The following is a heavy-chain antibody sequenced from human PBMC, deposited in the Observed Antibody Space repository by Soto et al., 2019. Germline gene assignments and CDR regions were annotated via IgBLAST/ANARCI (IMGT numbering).Heavy chain of an antibody. D-gene: IGHD5-12*01. V-gene: IGHV1-69*01. CDR1: GGTFSSYA. CDR2: IIPIFGTA. Sequence: QVQLVQSGAEVKKPGSSVKISCKASGGTFSSYAISWVRQAPGQGLEWMGGIIPIFGTANYAQKFQGRVTITADESTSTAYMELSSLRSEDTAVYYCARVTVATLWDQYYFDYWGQGTLVTVSS. J-gene: IGHJ4*02. CDR3: ARVTVATLWDQYYFDY.